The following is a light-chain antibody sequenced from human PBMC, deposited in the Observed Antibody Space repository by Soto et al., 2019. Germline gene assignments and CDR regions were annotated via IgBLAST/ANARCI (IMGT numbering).Light chain of an antibody. V-gene: IGLV1-40*01. CDR1: SSNIGAAYD. J-gene: IGLJ3*02. Sequence: QSVLTQPPSVSGAPGQKVTISCTRSSSNIGAAYDVHWYQHLPGTAPKILIYGNNNRPSGVPDRFSGSKSGTSASLAITGLQAEDEADYYCQSYDSSLSGWVFGGGTKVTVL. CDR3: QSYDSSLSGWV. CDR2: GNN.